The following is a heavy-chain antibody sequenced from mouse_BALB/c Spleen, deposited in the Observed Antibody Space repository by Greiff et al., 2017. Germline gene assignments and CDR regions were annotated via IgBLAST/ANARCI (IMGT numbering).Heavy chain of an antibody. V-gene: IGHV7-1*02. J-gene: IGHJ3*01. CDR2: SRNKANDYTT. D-gene: IGHD2-3*01. CDR3: ARDAGGWLLFPFAY. CDR1: GFTFSDFY. Sequence: EVKVVESGGGLVQPGGSLRLSCATSGFTFSDFYMEWVRQPPGKRLEWIAASRNKANDYTTEYSASVKGRFIVSRDTSQSILYLQMNALRAEDTAIYYCARDAGGWLLFPFAYWGQGTLVTVSA.